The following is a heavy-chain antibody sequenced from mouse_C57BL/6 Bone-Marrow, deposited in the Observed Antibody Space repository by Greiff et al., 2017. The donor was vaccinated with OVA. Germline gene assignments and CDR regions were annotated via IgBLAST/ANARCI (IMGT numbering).Heavy chain of an antibody. CDR3: ARGGYYDYAMDY. CDR2: IDPSDSYT. J-gene: IGHJ4*01. CDR1: GYTFTSYW. D-gene: IGHD2-3*01. Sequence: VQLQQPGAELVKPGASVKLSCKASGYTFTSYWMKWVNQRPGQGLEWTGEIDPSDSYTNYNQKFKGKATLTVDTSSSTAYMQLSSLTSEDSAVYYCARGGYYDYAMDYWGQGTSVTVSS. V-gene: IGHV1-50*01.